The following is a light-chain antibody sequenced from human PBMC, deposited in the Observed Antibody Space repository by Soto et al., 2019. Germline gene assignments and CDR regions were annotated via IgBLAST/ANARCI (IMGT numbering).Light chain of an antibody. V-gene: IGKV3-20*01. J-gene: IGKJ1*01. CDR1: QSISSTF. CDR3: QHYYSSWT. CDR2: GAS. Sequence: EIVLTQSPGTLSLSPGERVTLSCRASQSISSTFLVWYQHKPAQAPRVIIYGASRRPTGIPDRFSGSGSGTDFTLTISRLESEDFALYYCQHYYSSWTFGQGTKVE.